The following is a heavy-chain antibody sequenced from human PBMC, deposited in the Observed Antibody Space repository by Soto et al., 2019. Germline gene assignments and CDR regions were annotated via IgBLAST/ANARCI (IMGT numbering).Heavy chain of an antibody. J-gene: IGHJ4*02. Sequence: ASVKVSCKASGGTFSSYTISWVRQAPGQGLEWMGRIIPILGIANYAQKFQGRVTITADKSTSTAYMELSSLRSEDTAVYYCARNSLSRNNWNYPLAFDYWGQGTLVTVSS. CDR2: IIPILGIA. CDR1: GGTFSSYT. V-gene: IGHV1-69*02. D-gene: IGHD1-7*01. CDR3: ARNSLSRNNWNYPLAFDY.